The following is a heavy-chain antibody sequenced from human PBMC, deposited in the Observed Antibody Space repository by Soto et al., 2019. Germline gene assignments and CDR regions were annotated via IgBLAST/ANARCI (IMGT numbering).Heavy chain of an antibody. CDR1: GGTISNYA. J-gene: IGHJ5*02. CDR3: ARSMTAAGHNWFDP. D-gene: IGHD6-13*01. V-gene: IGHV1-69*13. Sequence: GASVKVSCKASGGTISNYAITCVRQAPGQGLEWMGGIIPFFGTTNYAQKFQGRVTITADESTGTAYMELNSLRSDDTAVYYCARSMTAAGHNWFDPWGQGTLVTVSS. CDR2: IIPFFGTT.